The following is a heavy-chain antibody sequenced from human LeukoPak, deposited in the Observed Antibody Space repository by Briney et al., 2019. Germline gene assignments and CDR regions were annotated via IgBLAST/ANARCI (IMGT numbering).Heavy chain of an antibody. J-gene: IGHJ4*02. Sequence: WQTVSLTCTVSGGSISSYYWSWIRQPPGKGLEWIGYIYNSASTNYNPSLKSRVTISVDTSKNQFSLKLSSVTAADTAVYYCARSSPYSRGLGDYWGRGTVV. CDR2: IYNSAST. CDR3: ARSSPYSRGLGDY. CDR1: GGSISSYY. D-gene: IGHD6-19*01. V-gene: IGHV4-59*01.